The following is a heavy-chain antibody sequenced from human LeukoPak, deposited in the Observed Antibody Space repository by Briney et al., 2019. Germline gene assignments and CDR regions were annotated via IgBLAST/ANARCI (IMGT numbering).Heavy chain of an antibody. J-gene: IGHJ6*03. D-gene: IGHD6-13*01. V-gene: IGHV4-34*01. CDR2: INHSGST. Sequence: SETLSLTCAVYGGSFSGYYWSWIRQPPGKGLEWIGEINHSGSTNYNPSLKSRVTISVDTSKNQFPLKLSSVTAADTAVYYCARGSYSWYKYYYYYMDVWGKGTTVTVSS. CDR3: ARGSYSWYKYYYYYMDV. CDR1: GGSFSGYY.